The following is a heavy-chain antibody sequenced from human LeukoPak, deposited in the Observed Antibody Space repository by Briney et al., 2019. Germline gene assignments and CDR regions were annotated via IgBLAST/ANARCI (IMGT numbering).Heavy chain of an antibody. V-gene: IGHV3-7*02. CDR2: IKPDGSDQ. CDR3: ARGKEKWLDHFDY. CDR1: GFTFSSYW. Sequence: GGSLRLSCAASGFTFSSYWMNWVRQAPGKGLEWVANIKPDGSDQYYVDSVKGRFTISRDNAMNSLYLQMDSLRDEDTAVYYCARGKEKWLDHFDYWGQGSLVTVSS. D-gene: IGHD6-19*01. J-gene: IGHJ4*02.